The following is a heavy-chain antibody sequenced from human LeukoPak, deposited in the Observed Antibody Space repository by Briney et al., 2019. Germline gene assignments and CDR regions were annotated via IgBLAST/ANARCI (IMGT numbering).Heavy chain of an antibody. CDR2: ISGSGGSI. J-gene: IGHJ5*02. V-gene: IGHV3-23*01. CDR1: GFTFSSYA. Sequence: GGSLRLSCAASGFTFSSYAMSWVRQAPGKGLEWVSAISGSGGSIYYADSVKGRFTISRDNSKNTLYLQMNSLRAEDTAVYYCAKDPLLATYYDFWSGYFTNWFDPWGQGTLVTVSS. CDR3: AKDPLLATYYDFWSGYFTNWFDP. D-gene: IGHD3-3*01.